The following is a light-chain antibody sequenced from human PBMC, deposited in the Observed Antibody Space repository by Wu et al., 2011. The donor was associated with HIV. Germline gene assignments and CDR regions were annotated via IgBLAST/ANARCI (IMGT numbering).Light chain of an antibody. Sequence: EIVLTQSPGTLSLSPGERATLSCRASQNLNNNLAWYQQKPGQAPRLLIYDAFNRDTGIPARFSGSGSGTAFTLTISSLQSEDYAVYYCQQYNGWPQTFGQGTKVDIK. CDR1: QNLNNN. V-gene: IGKV3D-15*01. CDR3: QQYNGWPQT. CDR2: DAF. J-gene: IGKJ1*01.